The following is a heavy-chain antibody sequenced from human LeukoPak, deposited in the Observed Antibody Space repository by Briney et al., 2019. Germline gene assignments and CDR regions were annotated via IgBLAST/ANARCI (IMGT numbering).Heavy chain of an antibody. CDR1: GFTFNNYA. V-gene: IGHV3-23*01. CDR2: ISGNDGRT. Sequence: GGSLRLSCAASGFTFNNYAMNWVRKAPGKGLEWVSAISGNDGRTYYADSVKGRFTISRDNSKKTVYLQMNSLRAEDTAVYYCAKDWADFWSGYFLFDYWGRGTLVTVSS. J-gene: IGHJ4*02. CDR3: AKDWADFWSGYFLFDY. D-gene: IGHD3-3*01.